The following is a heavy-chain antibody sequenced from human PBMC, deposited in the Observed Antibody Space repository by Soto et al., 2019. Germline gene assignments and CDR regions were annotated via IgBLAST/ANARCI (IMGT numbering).Heavy chain of an antibody. J-gene: IGHJ4*02. V-gene: IGHV4-59*01. CDR2: IYYRGST. CDR3: GRMDMIQYYFDY. Sequence: SETLSLTCAVSGGSITSYYWSWIRQAPGKGLEWIGNIYYRGSTNYNPSLKSRVTISVDTSKNQFSLKMSSVTAADTAVYFCGRMDMIQYYFDYWGQGTLVTVSS. D-gene: IGHD2-2*03. CDR1: GGSITSYY.